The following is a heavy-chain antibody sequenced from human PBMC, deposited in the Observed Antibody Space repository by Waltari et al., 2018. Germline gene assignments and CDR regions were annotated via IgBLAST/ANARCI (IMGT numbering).Heavy chain of an antibody. CDR2: IIPSVGTA. V-gene: IGHV1-69*06. CDR3: ARGGYSGYDLDAFDI. Sequence: QVQLVQSGAEVKKPGASVKVSCKASGYTFTSYGISWVRQAPGQGLEWMGGIIPSVGTANYAQKFQGRVTITADKSTSTAYMELSSLRSEDTAVYYCARGGYSGYDLDAFDIWGQGTMVTVSS. CDR1: GYTFTSYG. J-gene: IGHJ3*02. D-gene: IGHD5-12*01.